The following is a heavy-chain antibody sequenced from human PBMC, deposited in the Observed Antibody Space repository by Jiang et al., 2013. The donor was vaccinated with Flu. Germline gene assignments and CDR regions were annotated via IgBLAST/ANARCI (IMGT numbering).Heavy chain of an antibody. CDR1: GFSLTTSGVG. D-gene: IGHD3-9*01. CDR3: ARYVPDISTGYYKGGHWYFDL. J-gene: IGHJ2*01. CDR2: TYWDNDQ. V-gene: IGHV2-5*02. Sequence: KPTQTLTLTCTFSGFSLTTSGVGVGWIRQPPGKALEWLALTYWDNDQRYSPSLESRLIITKDISKSQVVLIMTNMDPVDTGTYYCARYVPDISTGYYKGGHWYFDLWGRGTLVTVSS.